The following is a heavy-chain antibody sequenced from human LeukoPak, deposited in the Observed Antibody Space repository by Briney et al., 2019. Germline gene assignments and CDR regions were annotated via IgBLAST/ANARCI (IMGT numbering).Heavy chain of an antibody. CDR3: ARTSGFSGHWRDFDL. CDR2: ISSDGSGT. CDR1: GFTLSSYW. V-gene: IGHV3-74*01. Sequence: PGGSLRLSCAVSGFTLSSYWMHWVRQVPGKGLVWVSRISSDGSGTNYSDSVRGRFTVSRPNPKTTLYLHMNSLGDQDPPLSHRARTSGFSGHWRDFDLWGQGTLVTVSS. D-gene: IGHD2-21*02. J-gene: IGHJ4*02.